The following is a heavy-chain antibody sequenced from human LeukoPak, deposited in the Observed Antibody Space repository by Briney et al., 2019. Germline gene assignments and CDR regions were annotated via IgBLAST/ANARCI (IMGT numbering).Heavy chain of an antibody. CDR1: GGSISSSSYY. D-gene: IGHD1-26*01. CDR2: IYYSGST. J-gene: IGHJ4*02. Sequence: SETLSLTCTVSGGSISSSSYYWGWIRQPPGKGLEWIGNIYYSGSTYYNPSLKSRVTISVDTSKNQFSLKLSSLTAADTAVYYCARHIVGATMRIDYWGQGTLVTVSS. CDR3: ARHIVGATMRIDY. V-gene: IGHV4-39*01.